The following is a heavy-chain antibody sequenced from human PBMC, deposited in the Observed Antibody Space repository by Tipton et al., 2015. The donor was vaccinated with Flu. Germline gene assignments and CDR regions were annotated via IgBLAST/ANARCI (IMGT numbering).Heavy chain of an antibody. CDR2: IYSGGTT. D-gene: IGHD2-2*01. CDR3: ARGRGYCSTTTCLLPFDF. V-gene: IGHV3-53*01. Sequence: VQLVQSGGGLIQRGGSLRLSCAVSGFTVTSNYMAWVRQAPGRGLEWVSVIYSGGTTFYADSVKGRFTISRDNSKNTLYLQMNSLRVEDTAVYYCARGRGYCSTTTCLLPFDFWGQGTLVTVSS. CDR1: GFTVTSNY. J-gene: IGHJ4*02.